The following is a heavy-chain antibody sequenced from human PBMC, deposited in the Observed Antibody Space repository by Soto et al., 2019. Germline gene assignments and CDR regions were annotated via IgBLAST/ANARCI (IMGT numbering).Heavy chain of an antibody. CDR2: IYYSGST. V-gene: IGHV4-59*08. Sequence: QVQLQESGPGLVKPSETLSLTCTVSGGSISSYYWSWIRQPPGKGLEWIGYIYYSGSTNYNPSLKSRVTISVDTAKNQFSLKLSSVTAADTAVYYCARHECVGGKYCSSTSPVDYWGQGTLVTVSS. CDR3: ARHECVGGKYCSSTSPVDY. J-gene: IGHJ4*02. D-gene: IGHD2-2*01. CDR1: GGSISSYY.